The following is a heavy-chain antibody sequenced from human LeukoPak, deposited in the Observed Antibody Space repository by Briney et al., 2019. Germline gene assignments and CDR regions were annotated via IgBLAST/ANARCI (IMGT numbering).Heavy chain of an antibody. D-gene: IGHD3-16*01. J-gene: IGHJ4*02. CDR3: ARGRYGWLPFDY. CDR1: GGSISSGDYY. Sequence: SETLSLTCTVSGGSISSGDYYWGWIRQPPGKGLEWIGYIYYSGSTYYNPSLKSRVTISVDTSKNQFTLKLSSVTAADTAVYYCARGRYGWLPFDYWGQGTLVTVSS. V-gene: IGHV4-30-4*02. CDR2: IYYSGST.